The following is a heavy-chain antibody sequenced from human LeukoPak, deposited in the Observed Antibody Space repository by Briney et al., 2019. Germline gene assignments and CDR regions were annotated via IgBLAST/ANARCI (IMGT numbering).Heavy chain of an antibody. J-gene: IGHJ4*02. Sequence: GGSLRLSCEASGFTFSTYGMSWVRQAPGKGLEWVSAISGSGGSTYYADSVKGRFTISRDNSKSTLSLQMNGLRAEDTAIYYCATYRQVLLPFESWGQGTLVTVSS. CDR2: ISGSGGST. D-gene: IGHD2-8*02. CDR3: ATYRQVLLPFES. CDR1: GFTFSTYG. V-gene: IGHV3-23*01.